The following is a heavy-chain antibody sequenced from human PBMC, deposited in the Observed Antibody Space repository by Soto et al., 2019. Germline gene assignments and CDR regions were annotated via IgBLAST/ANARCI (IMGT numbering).Heavy chain of an antibody. CDR3: ARSYDSSGYYNVEFDY. D-gene: IGHD3-22*01. V-gene: IGHV4-31*03. Sequence: QVQLQESGPGLVKPSQTLSLTCTVSGGSISSGGYYWSWIRQHPGKGLEWIGYIYYSGSTYYNPSLKSRVTISVDTSKNQFSLKLSSVTAADTAVYYCARSYDSSGYYNVEFDYWGQGTLVTVSS. CDR2: IYYSGST. CDR1: GGSISSGGYY. J-gene: IGHJ4*02.